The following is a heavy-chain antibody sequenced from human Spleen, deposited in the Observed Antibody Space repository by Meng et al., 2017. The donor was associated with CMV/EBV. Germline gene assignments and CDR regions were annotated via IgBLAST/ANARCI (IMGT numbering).Heavy chain of an antibody. V-gene: IGHV3-43*01. CDR1: GFTFDDYT. CDR3: AKDTSGGWPYWSYFDY. D-gene: IGHD1-26*01. CDR2: ITRDGGTT. J-gene: IGHJ4*02. Sequence: GESLKISCAASGFTFDDYTMHWVRQAPGKGLEWVSLITRDGGTTYHADSVKGRFTISRDNSKNSLYLQMNSLRTEDTALYSCAKDTSGGWPYWSYFDYWGPGTLVTVSS.